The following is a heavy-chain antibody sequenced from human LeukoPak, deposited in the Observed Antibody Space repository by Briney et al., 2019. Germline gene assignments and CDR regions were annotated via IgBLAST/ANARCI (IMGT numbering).Heavy chain of an antibody. Sequence: PGGSLRLSCAASGFTFSSYSMNWVRQAPGKGLEWVSSISSSSSYIYYADSVKGRFTISRDNAKNSLYLQMNSLRAEDTAVYYCARVDRLRLVGPVCGRTPTGIDYWGQGTLVTVSS. J-gene: IGHJ4*02. V-gene: IGHV3-21*01. D-gene: IGHD3-3*01. CDR2: ISSSSSYI. CDR3: ARVDRLRLVGPVCGRTPTGIDY. CDR1: GFTFSSYS.